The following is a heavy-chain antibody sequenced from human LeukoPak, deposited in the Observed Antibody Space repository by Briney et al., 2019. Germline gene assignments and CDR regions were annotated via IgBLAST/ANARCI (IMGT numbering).Heavy chain of an antibody. J-gene: IGHJ4*02. Sequence: GGSLRLSCAASGFIFSSFWMHWVRQVPGKGLVWVSHINSDGRTTDYADSVRGRFTISRDNAKNSLYLQMNSLRAEDTAVYYCASRSTHVRKGTYFDYWGQGTLVTVSS. CDR2: INSDGRTT. D-gene: IGHD1-1*01. V-gene: IGHV3-74*01. CDR1: GFIFSSFW. CDR3: ASRSTHVRKGTYFDY.